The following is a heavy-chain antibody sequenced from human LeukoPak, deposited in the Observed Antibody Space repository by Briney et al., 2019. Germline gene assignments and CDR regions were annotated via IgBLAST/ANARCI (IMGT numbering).Heavy chain of an antibody. CDR3: ASLSIAAAGYYYYMDV. V-gene: IGHV4-59*01. CDR2: IYYSGST. D-gene: IGHD6-13*01. CDR1: GGSFSGYY. Sequence: SETLSLTCAVYGGSFSGYYWSWIRQPPGKGLEWIGYIYYSGSTNYNPSLKSRVTISVDTSKNQFSLKLSSVTAADTAVYYCASLSIAAAGYYYYMDVWGKGTTVTISS. J-gene: IGHJ6*03.